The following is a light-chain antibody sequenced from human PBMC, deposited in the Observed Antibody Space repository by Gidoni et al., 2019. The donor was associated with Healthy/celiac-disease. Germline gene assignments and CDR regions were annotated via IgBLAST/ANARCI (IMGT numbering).Light chain of an antibody. Sequence: DIVMTQSPPSLPVTPGEPASISCRSSQSLLHSNGYNDLDWYLQKPGQSPQLLIYLGSNRASGVPDKFSGSGSGTDFTLKISRVEAEDVGVYYCMQALQTPSTFGQGTKLEIK. CDR1: QSLLHSNGYND. V-gene: IGKV2-28*01. CDR2: LGS. J-gene: IGKJ2*02. CDR3: MQALQTPST.